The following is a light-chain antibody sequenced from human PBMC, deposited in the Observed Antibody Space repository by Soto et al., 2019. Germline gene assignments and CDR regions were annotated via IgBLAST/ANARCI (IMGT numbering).Light chain of an antibody. CDR3: QQFNNWPWT. CDR2: GAS. V-gene: IGKV3-15*01. CDR1: QSISSN. Sequence: EIVMTQSPVTLTVSPGERATLYCRASQSISSNLAWHQQKPGQSPRFLIYGASTRATGIPDRFSGSGSGTEFTLTISSLQSEDHAVYYCQQFNNWPWTFGQGTKVDIK. J-gene: IGKJ1*01.